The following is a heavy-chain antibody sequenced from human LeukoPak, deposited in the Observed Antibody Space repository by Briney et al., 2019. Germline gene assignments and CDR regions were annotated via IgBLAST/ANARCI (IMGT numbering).Heavy chain of an antibody. CDR3: ARGPHYYDSSGYYPTDY. CDR1: GYSISSGYY. CDR2: IYYSGST. Sequence: SETLSLTCTVSGYSISSGYYWGWIRQPPGKGLEWIGYIYYSGSTNYNPSLKSRVTISVDTSKNQFSLKLSSVTAADTAVYYCARGPHYYDSSGYYPTDYWGQGTLVTVSS. J-gene: IGHJ4*02. V-gene: IGHV4-61*01. D-gene: IGHD3-22*01.